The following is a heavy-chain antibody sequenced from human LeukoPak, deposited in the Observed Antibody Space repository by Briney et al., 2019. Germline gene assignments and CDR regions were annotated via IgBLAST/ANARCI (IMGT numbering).Heavy chain of an antibody. CDR3: AKANWVSNADAVW. CDR1: VFSFSNYA. V-gene: IGHV3-23*01. D-gene: IGHD1-1*01. Sequence: GWSLRLSCASSVFSFSNYAMSWVRQAPARGPEWVPSIRGGGETFYAYSVKGRFTLSRDDSRNTVYLQLNNLRVEDTAIYYCAKANWVSNADAVWWGQGTQVTVSS. CDR2: IRGGGET. J-gene: IGHJ4*02.